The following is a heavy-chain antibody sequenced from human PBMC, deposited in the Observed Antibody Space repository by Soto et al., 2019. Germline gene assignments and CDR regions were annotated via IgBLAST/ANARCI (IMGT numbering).Heavy chain of an antibody. V-gene: IGHV1-18*01. Sequence: ASVKVSCKASGYTFTSYGISWVRQSPGQGLEWMGWISAYNGNTNYAQKLQGRVTMTTDTSTSTAYMELRSLRSDDTAVYYCARATLDSSSSVSGWYAHYFDYWGQGTLVTVSS. D-gene: IGHD6-6*01. J-gene: IGHJ4*02. CDR3: ARATLDSSSSVSGWYAHYFDY. CDR2: ISAYNGNT. CDR1: GYTFTSYG.